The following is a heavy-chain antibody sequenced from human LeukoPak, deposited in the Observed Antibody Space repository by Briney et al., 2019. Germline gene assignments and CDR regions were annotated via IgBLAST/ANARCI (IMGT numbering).Heavy chain of an antibody. Sequence: GASVKVSCKASGYTFTGYYMHWVRQAPGQGLEWMGWINPNSGGTNYAQKFQGRVTMTRDTSISTAHMELSRLRSDDTAVYYCAEYYYDSSGNSEVAFDIWGQGTMATVSS. V-gene: IGHV1-2*02. J-gene: IGHJ3*02. D-gene: IGHD3-22*01. CDR1: GYTFTGYY. CDR2: INPNSGGT. CDR3: AEYYYDSSGNSEVAFDI.